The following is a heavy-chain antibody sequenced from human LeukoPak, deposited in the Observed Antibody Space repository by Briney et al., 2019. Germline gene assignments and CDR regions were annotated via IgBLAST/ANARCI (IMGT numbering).Heavy chain of an antibody. Sequence: ASVKVSCKASGCSFTRFGISWVRQAPGQGLEWIGWISGYNGDANYARGLQGRITMTRDTSTSTAYMELRSLRSDDTAVYYCARDLVKIQVNYFDLWGQGTLVTVSS. V-gene: IGHV1-18*04. CDR1: GCSFTRFG. CDR3: ARDLVKIQVNYFDL. D-gene: IGHD1-1*01. CDR2: ISGYNGDA. J-gene: IGHJ4*02.